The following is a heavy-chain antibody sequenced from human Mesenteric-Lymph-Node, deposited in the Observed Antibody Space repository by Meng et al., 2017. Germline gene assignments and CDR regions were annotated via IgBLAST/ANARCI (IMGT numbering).Heavy chain of an antibody. J-gene: IGHJ4*02. Sequence: QVQLQESGPGLVKPSGTLSLTCAVSGVSMIRTSHYWGWIRQPPGKGLEWIGSVYYSGSTFTNPSLESRVTMSVDTSKNQIYLSLTSVTAGDTAVYYCASQVEMASIFDNWGQGTLVTVSS. CDR2: VYYSGST. CDR3: ASQVEMASIFDN. D-gene: IGHD5-24*01. V-gene: IGHV4-39*01. CDR1: GVSMIRTSHY.